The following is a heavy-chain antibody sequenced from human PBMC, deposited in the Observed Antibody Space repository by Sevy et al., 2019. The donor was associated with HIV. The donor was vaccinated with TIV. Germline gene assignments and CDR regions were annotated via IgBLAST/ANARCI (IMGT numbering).Heavy chain of an antibody. V-gene: IGHV1-8*01. CDR1: GYTFTSYD. D-gene: IGHD1-26*01. CDR3: VRAFSATYSAYFDY. J-gene: IGHJ4*02. CDR2: MNPNSGST. Sequence: ASVKVSCKASGYTFTSYDINWVRQATGQGLEWMGWMNPNSGSTGYAQKFQGRVTMTRNTSINTAYMELSSLRSEDTALYYCVRAFSATYSAYFDYWGQGALVTVSS.